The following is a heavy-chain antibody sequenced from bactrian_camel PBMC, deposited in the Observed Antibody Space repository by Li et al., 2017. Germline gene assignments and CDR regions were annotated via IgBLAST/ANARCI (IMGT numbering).Heavy chain of an antibody. CDR2: IHTDGTT. D-gene: IGHD6*01. V-gene: IGHV3S53*01. CDR3: AADSSDGNWYCEYEYKY. J-gene: IGHJ4*01. Sequence: QVQLVESGGGSVPSGGSLTLSCALSGYTFSASCMGWYRQTPGKERERVASIHTDGTTSVADSVKGRYIISKDNAKNTLYLQMNSLKPEDTAMYYCAADSSDGNWYCEYEYKYWGQGTQVTVS. CDR1: GYTFSASC.